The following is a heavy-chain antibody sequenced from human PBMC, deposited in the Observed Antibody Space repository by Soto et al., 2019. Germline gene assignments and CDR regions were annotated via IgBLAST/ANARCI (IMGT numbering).Heavy chain of an antibody. Sequence: PGESLKISCKGSGYSFTSYWISWVRQMPGKGLEWMGRIDPSDSYTNYSPSFQGHVTISADKSISTAYLQWSSLKASDTAMYYCARFPFDYSNYGSPGDFYYGMDVWGQGPRSPSP. CDR2: IDPSDSYT. CDR1: GYSFTSYW. J-gene: IGHJ6*02. V-gene: IGHV5-10-1*01. CDR3: ARFPFDYSNYGSPGDFYYGMDV. D-gene: IGHD4-4*01.